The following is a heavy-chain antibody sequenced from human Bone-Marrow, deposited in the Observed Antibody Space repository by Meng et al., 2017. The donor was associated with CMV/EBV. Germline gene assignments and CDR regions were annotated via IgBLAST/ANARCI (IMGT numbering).Heavy chain of an antibody. V-gene: IGHV4-31*02. D-gene: IGHD6-13*01. J-gene: IGHJ5*02. CDR2: IYYSGST. Sequence: SGGSMSSGGYYWSWIRQHPGKGLEWIGYIYYSGSTYYNPSLKSRVTISVDTSKNQFSLKLSSVTAADTAVYYCARLPGSSTNWFDPWGQGTLVTVSS. CDR1: GGSMSSGGYY. CDR3: ARLPGSSTNWFDP.